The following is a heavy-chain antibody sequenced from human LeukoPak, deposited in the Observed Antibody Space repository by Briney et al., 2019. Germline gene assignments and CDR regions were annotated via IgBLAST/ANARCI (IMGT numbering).Heavy chain of an antibody. J-gene: IGHJ3*02. CDR1: GGSISSGDYY. CDR3: ARIMTTVTTAEAFDI. D-gene: IGHD4-17*01. V-gene: IGHV4-30-4*01. Sequence: SQTLSLTCTVSGGSISSGDYYWSWIRQPPGKGLEWIGYIYYSGSTYYNPSLKSRVTISVDTSKNQFSLKLSSVTAADTAVYYCARIMTTVTTAEAFDIWGRGTMVTVSS. CDR2: IYYSGST.